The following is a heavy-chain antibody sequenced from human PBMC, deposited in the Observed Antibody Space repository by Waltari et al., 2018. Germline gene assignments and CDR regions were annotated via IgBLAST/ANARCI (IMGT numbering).Heavy chain of an antibody. J-gene: IGHJ4*01. Sequence: GGLVQPGRSLRLSCAASGFTFDDYAMHWVRQAPGKGLEWVSGISWNSGSIGYADSVKGRFTISRDNAKNSLYLQMNSLRAEDTALYYCAKDITATPYSNYGLFDYWGQEPWSPSPQ. V-gene: IGHV3-9*01. CDR2: ISWNSGSI. CDR1: GFTFDDYA. CDR3: AKDITATPYSNYGLFDY. D-gene: IGHD4-4*01.